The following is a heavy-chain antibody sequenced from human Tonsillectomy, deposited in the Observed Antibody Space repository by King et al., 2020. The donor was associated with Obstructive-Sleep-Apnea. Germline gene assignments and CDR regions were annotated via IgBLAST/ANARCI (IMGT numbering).Heavy chain of an antibody. D-gene: IGHD3-9*01. J-gene: IGHJ4*02. CDR2: IYWDDDK. Sequence: TLKESGPTLVKPTQTLTLTCTFSGFSLSTSGVGVGWIRQPPGKALEWLALIYWDDDKRYSPSLRSRLTITKDTSKNQVVLTMTNMDPVDTATYYFAHSSRYFDWSALDYWGQGTLVTVSS. CDR1: GFSLSTSGVG. V-gene: IGHV2-5*02. CDR3: AHSSRYFDWSALDY.